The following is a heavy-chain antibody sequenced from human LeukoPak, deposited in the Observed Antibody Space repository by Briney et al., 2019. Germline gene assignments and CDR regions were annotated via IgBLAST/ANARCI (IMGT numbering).Heavy chain of an antibody. CDR2: INPYSGGT. Sequence: AASVKVSCKASGYTFTGYYMHWVRQAPGQGLEWMGWINPYSGGTKYAQKFQGRVTMTRDPSISTGSMELSRLTSDDTAVYYCARAEDPLYGSGHIDVWGKGTTVTISS. CDR3: ARAEDPLYGSGHIDV. D-gene: IGHD3-10*01. V-gene: IGHV1-2*02. J-gene: IGHJ6*03. CDR1: GYTFTGYY.